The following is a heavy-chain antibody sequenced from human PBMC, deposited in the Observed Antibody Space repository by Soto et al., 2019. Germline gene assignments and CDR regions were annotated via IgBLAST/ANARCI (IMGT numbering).Heavy chain of an antibody. CDR2: IYYSGST. CDR3: ARDLGDYYYGMDV. CDR1: GGSISSYY. J-gene: IGHJ6*02. V-gene: IGHV4-59*01. Sequence: QVQLQESGPGLVKPSETLSLTCTVSGGSISSYYWSWIRQPPGKGLEWIGYIYYSGSTNYNPSLKSRVTISVDTSKNQISLKLSSVTAADTAVYYCARDLGDYYYGMDVWGQGTTVTVSS.